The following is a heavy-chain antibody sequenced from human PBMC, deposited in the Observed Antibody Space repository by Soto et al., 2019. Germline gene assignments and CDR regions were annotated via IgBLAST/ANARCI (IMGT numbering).Heavy chain of an antibody. CDR3: ARVGAGYSGYDFSPYFDY. D-gene: IGHD5-12*01. Sequence: QVQLVQSGAEVKKPGSSVKVSCKASGGTFSSYAISWVRQAPGQGLERMGGIIPIFGTANYAQKFQGRVTITADESTSTAYMELSSLRSEDTAVYYCARVGAGYSGYDFSPYFDYWGQGTLVTVSS. CDR2: IIPIFGTA. CDR1: GGTFSSYA. V-gene: IGHV1-69*01. J-gene: IGHJ4*02.